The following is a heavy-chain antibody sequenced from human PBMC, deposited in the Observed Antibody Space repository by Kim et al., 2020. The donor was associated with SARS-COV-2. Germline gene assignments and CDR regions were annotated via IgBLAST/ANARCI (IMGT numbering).Heavy chain of an antibody. CDR1: GGSISSYY. CDR3: ARQGWAARDFDY. Sequence: SETMSLTCTVSGGSISSYYWSWIRQPPGKGLEWIGYIYYSGSTNYNPSLKSRVTISVDTSKNQFSLKLSSVTAADTAVYYCARQGWAARDFDYWGQGTLVTVSS. J-gene: IGHJ4*02. V-gene: IGHV4-59*08. CDR2: IYYSGST. D-gene: IGHD6-19*01.